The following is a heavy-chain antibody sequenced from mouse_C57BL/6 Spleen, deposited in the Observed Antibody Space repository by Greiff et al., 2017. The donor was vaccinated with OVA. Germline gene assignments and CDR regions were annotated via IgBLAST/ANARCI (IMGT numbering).Heavy chain of an antibody. CDR2: IYPGDGDT. J-gene: IGHJ3*01. V-gene: IGHV1-82*01. CDR1: GYAFSSSW. D-gene: IGHD1-1*01. Sequence: QVQLKESGPELVKPGASVKISCKASGYAFSSSWMNWVKQRPGKGLEWIGRIYPGDGDTNYNGKFKGKATLTADKSSSTAYMQLSSLTSEDSAVYFCARDYYGSRGFAYWGQGTLVTVSA. CDR3: ARDYYGSRGFAY.